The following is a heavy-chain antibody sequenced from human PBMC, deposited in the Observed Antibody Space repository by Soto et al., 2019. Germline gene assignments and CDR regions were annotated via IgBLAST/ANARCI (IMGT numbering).Heavy chain of an antibody. CDR2: IYYSGST. D-gene: IGHD2-15*01. CDR1: GGSISSYY. J-gene: IGHJ4*02. Sequence: SETLSLTCTVSGGSISSYYWSWIRQPPGKGLEWIGYIYYSGSTNYNPSLKSRVTISVDASKNQFSLKLSSVTAADTAVYYCARGYCSGGTCYSRFFDYWGQGTLVTVSS. CDR3: ARGYCSGGTCYSRFFDY. V-gene: IGHV4-59*08.